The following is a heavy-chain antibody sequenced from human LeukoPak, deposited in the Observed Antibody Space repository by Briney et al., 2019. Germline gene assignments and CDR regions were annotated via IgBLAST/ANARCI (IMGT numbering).Heavy chain of an antibody. CDR1: GLSFSNDW. V-gene: IGHV3-7*01. CDR2: IKRDGSES. D-gene: IGHD6-19*01. J-gene: IGHJ3*02. Sequence: PGGSLRLSCVASGLSFSNDWMTWVRQVPGKGLEGVANIKRDGSESKYVDSVKGRFIMSRDNAKNSLYLQMNNLRAEDTGIYYCARDSSPSLYGSVWYDAFDIWGQGTMVTVTS. CDR3: ARDSSPSLYGSVWYDAFDI.